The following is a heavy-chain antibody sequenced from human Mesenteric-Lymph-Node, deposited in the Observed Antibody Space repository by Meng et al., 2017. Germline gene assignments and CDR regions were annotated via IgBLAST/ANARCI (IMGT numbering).Heavy chain of an antibody. J-gene: IGHJ4*02. CDR2: IWYDGSNK. Sequence: GESLKISCAASGFTFSSYEMNWVRQAPGKGLEWVAVIWYDGSNKYYADSVKGRFTISRDNSKNTLYLQMNSLRAEDTAVYYCARDRLVRGVTHQDYWGQGTLVTVSS. V-gene: IGHV3-33*08. CDR3: ARDRLVRGVTHQDY. CDR1: GFTFSSYE. D-gene: IGHD3-10*01.